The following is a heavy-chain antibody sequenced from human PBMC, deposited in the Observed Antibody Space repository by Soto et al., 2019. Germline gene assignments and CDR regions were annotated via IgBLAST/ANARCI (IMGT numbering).Heavy chain of an antibody. J-gene: IGHJ4*02. V-gene: IGHV3-48*02. CDR1: GITFSSYS. CDR2: ISSSKTT. CDR3: VGDQDVHTPMVHGNY. Sequence: EVQLVESGGGLVQPGESLSLSCTASGITFSSYSMNWVRQAPGKGLEWLSYISSSKTTYADSVKGRFTISRDNAKNSVYLQMNSLRDEDTAVYYCVGDQDVHTPMVHGNYWGRGTRVTVSS. D-gene: IGHD5-18*01.